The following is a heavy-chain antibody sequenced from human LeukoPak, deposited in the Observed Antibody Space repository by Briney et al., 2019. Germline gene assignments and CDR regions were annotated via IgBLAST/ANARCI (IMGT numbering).Heavy chain of an antibody. CDR3: ARSYDWFDP. CDR1: GFTFSSYA. J-gene: IGHJ5*02. D-gene: IGHD2-2*01. V-gene: IGHV3-7*01. Sequence: GGSLRLSCAASGFTFSSYAMSWVRQAPGKGLEWVANIKQDGSEKYYVDSVKGRFTISRDNAKNSLYLQMNSLRAEDTAVYYCARSYDWFDPWGQGTLVTVSS. CDR2: IKQDGSEK.